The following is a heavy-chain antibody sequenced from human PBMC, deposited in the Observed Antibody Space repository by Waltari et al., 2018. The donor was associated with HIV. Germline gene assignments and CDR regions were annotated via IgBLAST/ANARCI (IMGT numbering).Heavy chain of an antibody. CDR1: GGSISSSSYY. CDR2: IYYSGST. D-gene: IGHD3-22*01. CDR3: ARHSLTYYYDSSGYSVAFDY. V-gene: IGHV4-39*01. Sequence: QLQLQESGPGLVKPSETLSPTCTVSGGSISSSSYYWGWTRQPPGKGLEWIGSIYYSGSTYYNPSLKSRVTISVDTSKNQFSLKLSSVTAADTAVYYCARHSLTYYYDSSGYSVAFDYWGQGTLVTVSS. J-gene: IGHJ4*02.